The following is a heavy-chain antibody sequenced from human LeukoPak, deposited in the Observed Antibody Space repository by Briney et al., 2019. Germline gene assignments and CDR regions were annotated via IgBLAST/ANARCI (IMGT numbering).Heavy chain of an antibody. CDR1: GFTFSSYG. Sequence: PGGSLGLSCAASGFTFSSYGMHWVRQAPGKGLEWVAVISYDGSNKYYADSVKGRFTISRDNSKNTLYLQMNSLRAEDTAVYYCARDLAAAGFDYWGQGTLVTVSS. V-gene: IGHV3-30*03. J-gene: IGHJ4*02. CDR3: ARDLAAAGFDY. D-gene: IGHD6-13*01. CDR2: ISYDGSNK.